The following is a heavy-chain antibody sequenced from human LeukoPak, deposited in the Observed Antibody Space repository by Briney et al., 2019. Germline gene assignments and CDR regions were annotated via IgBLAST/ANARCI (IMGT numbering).Heavy chain of an antibody. Sequence: ASVKVSCKASGYTFTKSYIHWVRQAPGQRLEWMGLINPGGDNTDYAQNFQGRLTMTSDTSARTVYMELSSLRSDDTAVYYCARDWFGDGGVDYWGQGTLVTVSS. CDR3: ARDWFGDGGVDY. CDR2: INPGGDNT. D-gene: IGHD3-10*01. V-gene: IGHV1-46*01. J-gene: IGHJ4*02. CDR1: GYTFTKSY.